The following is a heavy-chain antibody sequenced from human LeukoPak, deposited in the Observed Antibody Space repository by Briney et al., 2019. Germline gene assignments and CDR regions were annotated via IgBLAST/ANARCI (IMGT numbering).Heavy chain of an antibody. V-gene: IGHV1-18*01. CDR2: ISAYNGNT. CDR1: GYTFTSYG. Sequence: ASVKVSCKASGYTFTSYGISWVRQAPGQGLEWMGWISAYNGNTNYAQKLQGRVTMTTDTSTSTAYMELRSPRSDDTAVYYCARDEGYYDSSGYDYWGQGTLVTVSS. D-gene: IGHD3-22*01. CDR3: ARDEGYYDSSGYDY. J-gene: IGHJ4*02.